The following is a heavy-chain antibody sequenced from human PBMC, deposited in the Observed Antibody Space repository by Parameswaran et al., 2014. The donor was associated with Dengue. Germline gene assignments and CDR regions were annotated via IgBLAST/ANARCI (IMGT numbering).Heavy chain of an antibody. J-gene: IGHJ6*02. CDR3: ARLYYYDSSGSIGMDV. Sequence: QAGGSLRLSCAASGFTFSSYGMHWVRQAPGKGLEWVAVIWYDGSNKYYADSVKGRFTISRDNSKNTLYLQMNSLRAEDTAVYYCARLYYYDSSGSIGMDVWGQGTTVTVSS. D-gene: IGHD3-22*01. CDR2: IWYDGSNK. CDR1: GFTFSSYG. V-gene: IGHV3-33*01.